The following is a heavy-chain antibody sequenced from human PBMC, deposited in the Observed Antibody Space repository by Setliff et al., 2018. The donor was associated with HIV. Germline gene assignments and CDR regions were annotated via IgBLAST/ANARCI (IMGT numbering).Heavy chain of an antibody. CDR2: ISHTGSA. CDR3: ARSGSYVGPIQH. D-gene: IGHD3-10*02. CDR1: GGPFNVHK. J-gene: IGHJ1*01. V-gene: IGHV4-34*01. Sequence: SETLSLTCNVYGGPFNVHKWNWVRQTPAKGLEWIGDISHTGSASYNPALGSRVAISVDAVRKRFSLNIRSLTAADTAVYYCARSGSYVGPIQHWGQGTLVTVSS.